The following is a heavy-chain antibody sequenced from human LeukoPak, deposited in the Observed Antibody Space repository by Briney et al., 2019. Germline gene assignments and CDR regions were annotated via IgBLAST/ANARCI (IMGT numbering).Heavy chain of an antibody. V-gene: IGHV7-4-1*02. Sequence: GSSVKVSCKASGGTFSTFSRYAINWVRQAPGQGLEWMGWINTNTGNPTYAQGYTGRFVFSLDTSVSTAYLQISSLKAEDTAVYYCARDASGSFYAFDIWGQGTMVTVSS. D-gene: IGHD3-10*01. CDR3: ARDASGSFYAFDI. J-gene: IGHJ3*02. CDR2: INTNTGNP. CDR1: GGTFSTFSRYA.